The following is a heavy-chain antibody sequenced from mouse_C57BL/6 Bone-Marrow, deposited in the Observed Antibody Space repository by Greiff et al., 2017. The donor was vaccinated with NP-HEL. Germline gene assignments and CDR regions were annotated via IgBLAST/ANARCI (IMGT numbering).Heavy chain of an antibody. J-gene: IGHJ4*01. V-gene: IGHV1-42*01. Sequence: EVKLQESGPELVKPGASVKISCKASGYSFTGYYMNWVKQSPEKSLEWIGEINPSTGGTTYNQKFKAKATLTVDKSSSTAYMHLKSLTSEDSAVYYCANAMDYWGQGTSVTVSS. CDR2: INPSTGGT. CDR3: ANAMDY. CDR1: GYSFTGYY.